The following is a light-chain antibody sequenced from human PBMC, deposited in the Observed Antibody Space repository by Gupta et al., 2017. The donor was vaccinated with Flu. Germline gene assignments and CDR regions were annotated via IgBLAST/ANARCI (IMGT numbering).Light chain of an antibody. CDR2: YKSDSDK. V-gene: IGLV5-45*01. CDR1: SCINVGTSK. Sequence: CTLRSCINVGTSKIYWYQQKPGSPPQYLLTYKSDSDKQQGSGVPSRFSGSKDASANAGILLISGLQSEDEADYYCVIWHSSAWVFGGGTKLTVL. CDR3: VIWHSSAWV. J-gene: IGLJ2*01.